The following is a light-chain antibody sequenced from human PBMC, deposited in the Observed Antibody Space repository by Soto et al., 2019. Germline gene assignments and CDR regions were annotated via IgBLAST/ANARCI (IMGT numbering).Light chain of an antibody. CDR2: GAS. J-gene: IGKJ5*01. V-gene: IGKV3-15*01. CDR3: QQYNHWPIT. Sequence: EIVMTQSPATLSVSPGERATLSCRASQSVSSNFAWYQQKPGQAPRLLIYGASTRATGIPARFSGSGSGTEFTLTISSLQSEDFEGYYCQQYNHWPITVGQGTRLDIK. CDR1: QSVSSN.